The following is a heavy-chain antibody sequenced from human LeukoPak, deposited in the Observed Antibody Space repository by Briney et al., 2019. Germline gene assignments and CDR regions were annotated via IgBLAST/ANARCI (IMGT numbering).Heavy chain of an antibody. CDR1: GFAVSSNY. Sequence: GGSLRLSCAASGFAVSSNYMSWVRQAPGKGLEWVSVIYSDGSTYYADYVKGRFTITRDISKNTLFLQMTSLRAEDTAVYYCAKLKGWYGEGYFDYWGQGTLVTVSS. V-gene: IGHV3-53*01. CDR3: AKLKGWYGEGYFDY. D-gene: IGHD3-10*01. J-gene: IGHJ4*02. CDR2: IYSDGST.